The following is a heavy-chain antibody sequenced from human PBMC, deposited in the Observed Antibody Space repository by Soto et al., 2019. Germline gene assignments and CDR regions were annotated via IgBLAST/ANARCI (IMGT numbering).Heavy chain of an antibody. CDR3: ARGGYRDFRDPYSAMDV. Sequence: EVQLVETGGGLIQPGGSLRLSCAASGFSVTNNYMGWVRQAPGKGLEWVSIFYSGGSSYYADSVKGRFAISRDNSKNTLFLQMNTLRAEDTAVYYCARGGYRDFRDPYSAMDVWGQGTTVTVSS. J-gene: IGHJ6*01. D-gene: IGHD1-26*01. V-gene: IGHV3-53*02. CDR2: FYSGGSS. CDR1: GFSVTNNY.